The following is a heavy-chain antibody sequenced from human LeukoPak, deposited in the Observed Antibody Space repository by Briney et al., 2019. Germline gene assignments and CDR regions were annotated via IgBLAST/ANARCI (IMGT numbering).Heavy chain of an antibody. CDR2: IRYDGSNK. Sequence: GGSLRLSCAASGFTFSSYGMHWVRQAPGKGLEWVAFIRYDGSNKYYADSVKGRFTISRDNSKNTLYLQMNSLRAEDTAVYYCAKDQYSSSWYFPFYYWGQGTLVTVAS. V-gene: IGHV3-30*02. J-gene: IGHJ4*02. D-gene: IGHD6-13*01. CDR1: GFTFSSYG. CDR3: AKDQYSSSWYFPFYY.